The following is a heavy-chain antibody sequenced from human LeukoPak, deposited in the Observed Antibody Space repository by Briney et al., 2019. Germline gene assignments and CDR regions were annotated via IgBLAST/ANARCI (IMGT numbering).Heavy chain of an antibody. Sequence: GGSLRLSCAASGFTFSNYGIHWVRQAPGKGLESVAVISYDGNNKYYADSVKGRFTISRDNAKNSLYLQMSSLRAEDTAVYYCARFELDSGGYATNFDSWGQGTLVTVSP. V-gene: IGHV3-30*03. D-gene: IGHD3-22*01. CDR2: ISYDGNNK. CDR3: ARFELDSGGYATNFDS. J-gene: IGHJ4*02. CDR1: GFTFSNYG.